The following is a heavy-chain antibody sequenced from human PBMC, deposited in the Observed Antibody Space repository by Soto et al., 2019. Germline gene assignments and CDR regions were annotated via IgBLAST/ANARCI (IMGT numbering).Heavy chain of an antibody. CDR1: CVSVTGYY. J-gene: IGHJ4*02. CDR3: AREHYNWKL. CDR2: VYHTGNT. Sequence: SETLSLTCCVSCVSVTGYYWTWIRHSPGKGLEWIGYVYHTGNTYYNPSLKSRVTISLDTSKNQVSLRLRSVTAADTAVYYCAREHYNWKLRGQGTLVTNSS. D-gene: IGHD1-20*01. V-gene: IGHV4-59*02.